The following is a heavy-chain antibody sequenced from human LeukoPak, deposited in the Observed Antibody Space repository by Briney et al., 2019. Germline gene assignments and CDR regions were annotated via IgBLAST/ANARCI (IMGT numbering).Heavy chain of an antibody. CDR2: IHSSGGS. J-gene: IGHJ4*02. Sequence: SETLSLTCTVSGASISNYYWSWIRQTPEKGLEWMGHIHSSGGSSYYPSLKSRLTLSIDTSRNQLSPKLPSVTAADTAVYFCARLGSYHDFWGQGALVTVSS. CDR3: ARLGSYHDF. CDR1: GASISNYY. D-gene: IGHD1-26*01. V-gene: IGHV4-4*09.